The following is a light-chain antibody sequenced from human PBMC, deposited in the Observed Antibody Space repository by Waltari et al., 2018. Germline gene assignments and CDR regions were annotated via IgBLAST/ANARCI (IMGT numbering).Light chain of an antibody. J-gene: IGLJ3*02. CDR1: SSDVGGYEY. CDR3: SSYAGSTLM. V-gene: IGLV2-8*01. CDR2: EVN. Sequence: QSALTQPPSASGSPGQSVTISCPGTSSDVGGYEYVSLYQQHPRKAPKLMIYEVNKRPSGVPDRFSGSKSVNTASLTVSGLQAEDEADYYCSSYAGSTLMFGGGTKLTVL.